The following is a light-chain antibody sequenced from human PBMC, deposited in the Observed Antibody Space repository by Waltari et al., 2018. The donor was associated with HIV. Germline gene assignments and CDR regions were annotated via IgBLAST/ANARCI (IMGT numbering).Light chain of an antibody. CDR2: EVT. CDR1: SSDIGDYAY. CDR3: SSYTRRGTVV. Sequence: QSALPQPASVSGSPGQSIVLPCTGSSSDIGDYAYVPWYQQYPGQAPKALIYEVTSRPSGTSSRFSGSKSATTAFLAISKLQTDDEADYFCSSYTRRGTVVFGGGTRLTVL. V-gene: IGLV2-14*01. J-gene: IGLJ2*01.